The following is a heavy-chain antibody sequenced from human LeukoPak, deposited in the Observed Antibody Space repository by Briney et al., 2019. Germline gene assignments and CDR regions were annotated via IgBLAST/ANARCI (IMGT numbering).Heavy chain of an antibody. CDR2: INHSGST. Sequence: SETLSLTCAVYGGSFSGYYWSWIRQPPGKGPEWIGEINHSGSTNYNPSLKSRVTISVDTSKNQFSLKLSSVTAADTAVYYCARVSGWHQRLGAFDIWGQGTMVTVSS. CDR1: GGSFSGYY. CDR3: ARVSGWHQRLGAFDI. V-gene: IGHV4-34*01. D-gene: IGHD6-19*01. J-gene: IGHJ3*02.